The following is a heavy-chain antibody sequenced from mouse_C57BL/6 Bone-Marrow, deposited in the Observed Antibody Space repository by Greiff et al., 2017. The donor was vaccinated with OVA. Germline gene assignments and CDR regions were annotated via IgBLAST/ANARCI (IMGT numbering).Heavy chain of an antibody. V-gene: IGHV1-15*01. CDR2: IDPETGGT. Sequence: QVQLQQSGAELVRPGASVTLSCKASGYTFTDYEMHWVKQTPVHGLEWIGAIDPETGGTGYNQKFKGKAILTADKSSRTAYMELRSLTSEDSAVYYCTRWGRWCVCDYLYYFDYWGQGTTLPVSS. J-gene: IGHJ2*01. CDR1: GYTFTDYE. D-gene: IGHD2-4*01. CDR3: TRWGRWCVCDYLYYFDY.